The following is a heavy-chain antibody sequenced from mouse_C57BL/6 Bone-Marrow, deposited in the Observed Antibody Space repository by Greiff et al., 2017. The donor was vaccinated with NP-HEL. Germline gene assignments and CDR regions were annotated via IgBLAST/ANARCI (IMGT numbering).Heavy chain of an antibody. CDR3: AREGLEGTVRASYYAMDY. D-gene: IGHD1-1*01. CDR1: GYTFTSYW. CDR2: IHPNSGST. J-gene: IGHJ4*01. V-gene: IGHV1-64*01. Sequence: VQLQQPGAELVKPGASVKLSCKASGYTFTSYWMHWVKQRPGQGLEWIGMIHPNSGSTNYNEKFKSKATLTVDKSSSTAYMQLSSLTSEDSAVYYCAREGLEGTVRASYYAMDYWGQGTSVTVSS.